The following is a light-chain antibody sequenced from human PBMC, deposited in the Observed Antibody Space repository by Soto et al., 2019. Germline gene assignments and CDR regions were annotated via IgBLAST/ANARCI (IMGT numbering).Light chain of an antibody. CDR1: QSVSSSY. CDR2: GAS. CDR3: QQYGSSLPGT. V-gene: IGKV3-20*01. Sequence: EIVLTQSPGTLSLSPGERATLSCRASQSVSSSYLAWYQQKPGQAPRLLIYGASSRATGIPDRFSGSGSGTDVTLTISRLEPEDFAVYYCQQYGSSLPGTFGQGTKLEIK. J-gene: IGKJ2*02.